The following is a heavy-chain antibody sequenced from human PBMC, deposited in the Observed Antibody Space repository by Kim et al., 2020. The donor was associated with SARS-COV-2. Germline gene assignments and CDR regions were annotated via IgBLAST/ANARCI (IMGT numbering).Heavy chain of an antibody. Sequence: SVKVSCKASGGTFSSYAISWVRQAPGQGLEWMGGIIPIFGTANYAQKFQGRVTITADESTSTAYMELSSLRSEDTAVYYCARGGCSGGSCYSAGYYYGMDVWGQGTTVTVSS. CDR3: ARGGCSGGSCYSAGYYYGMDV. CDR2: IIPIFGTA. V-gene: IGHV1-69*13. D-gene: IGHD2-15*01. J-gene: IGHJ6*02. CDR1: GGTFSSYA.